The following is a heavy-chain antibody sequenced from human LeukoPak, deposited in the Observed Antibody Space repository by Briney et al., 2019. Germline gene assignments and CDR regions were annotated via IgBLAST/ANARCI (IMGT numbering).Heavy chain of an antibody. CDR3: ARDGTYDTIFGVVINYMDV. CDR2: ISAYNGNT. J-gene: IGHJ6*03. V-gene: IGHV1-18*01. D-gene: IGHD3-3*01. CDR1: GYTFTSYG. Sequence: GASVKVSCKASGYTFTSYGISWVRQAPGQGLEWMGWISAYNGNTNYAQKLQGRVTMTTDTSTSTAYMELRSLRSDDTAVYYCARDGTYDTIFGVVINYMDVWGKGTTVTVSS.